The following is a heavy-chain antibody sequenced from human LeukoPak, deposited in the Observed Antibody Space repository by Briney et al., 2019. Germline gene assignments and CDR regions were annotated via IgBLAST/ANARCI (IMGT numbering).Heavy chain of an antibody. CDR1: GGSISSYY. CDR2: IYYSGST. J-gene: IGHJ5*02. Sequence: SETLSLTCTVSGGSISSYYWSWIRQPPGKGREWIGYIYYSGSTNYNPSLKSRVTIAVDTSKNQFSLKLSSVTAADTPVYYCARGGVYYGDYGAWFDPWGQGTLVTVSS. CDR3: ARGGVYYGDYGAWFDP. D-gene: IGHD4-17*01. V-gene: IGHV4-59*01.